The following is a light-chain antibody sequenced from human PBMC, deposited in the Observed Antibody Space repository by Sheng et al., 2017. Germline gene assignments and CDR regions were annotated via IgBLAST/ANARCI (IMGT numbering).Light chain of an antibody. CDR3: QQYDSSRT. V-gene: IGKV3-15*01. J-gene: IGKJ1*01. CDR1: QSVGTN. CDR2: GAS. Sequence: EIVMTQSPATLSVSPGERATLSCRAGQSVGTNLAWYQQKTGQAPRLLIYGASTRATGIPARFSGSGSGTEFTLTISSLQSEDFAVYYCQQYDSSRTFGQGTKVEIK.